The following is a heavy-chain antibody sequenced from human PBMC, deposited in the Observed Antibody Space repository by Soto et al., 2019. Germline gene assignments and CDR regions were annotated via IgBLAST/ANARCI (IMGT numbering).Heavy chain of an antibody. CDR1: GGSISSGDYY. Sequence: SETLSLTCTVSGGSISSGDYYWSWIRQPPGKGLEWIGYIYYSGSTYYNPSLKSRVTISVDTSKNQFSLKLSSVTAADTAVYYCARVRVGYYDSSGYYLFDYWGQGTLVTVSS. J-gene: IGHJ4*02. V-gene: IGHV4-30-4*01. CDR3: ARVRVGYYDSSGYYLFDY. CDR2: IYYSGST. D-gene: IGHD3-22*01.